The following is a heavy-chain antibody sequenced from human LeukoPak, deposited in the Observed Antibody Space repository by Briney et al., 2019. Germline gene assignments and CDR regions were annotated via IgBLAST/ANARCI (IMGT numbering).Heavy chain of an antibody. CDR1: GGSISSYY. Sequence: PSETLSLTCTVSGGSISSYYWSWIRQPPGKGLEWIGYIYYSGSTNYNPSLKSRVTISVDTSKNQFSLKLSSVTAADTAVYYCARVEVDYYYYMDVWGKGTTVTVSS. J-gene: IGHJ6*03. V-gene: IGHV4-59*01. CDR3: ARVEVDYYYYMDV. CDR2: IYYSGST.